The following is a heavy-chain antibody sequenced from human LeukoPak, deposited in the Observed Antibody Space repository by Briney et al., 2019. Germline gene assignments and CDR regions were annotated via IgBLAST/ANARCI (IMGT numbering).Heavy chain of an antibody. D-gene: IGHD3-3*01. CDR1: GFTFVNYA. CDR3: AKSGARWSHFDS. V-gene: IGHV3-23*05. CDR2: IYNTGDYT. J-gene: IGHJ4*02. Sequence: GGSLRLPCAASGFTFVNYAMNWVRQAPGKGLEWVADIYNTGDYTYYAHSVRGRFTISRDNSKNTLYLQMDSLRDEDTALYYCAKSGARWSHFDSWGQGALVTVSS.